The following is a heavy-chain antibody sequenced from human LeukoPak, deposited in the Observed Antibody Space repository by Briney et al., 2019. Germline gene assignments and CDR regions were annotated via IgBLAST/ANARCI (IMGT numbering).Heavy chain of an antibody. CDR1: GFAFSSYA. J-gene: IGHJ3*02. V-gene: IGHV3-23*01. CDR3: AKHQQQTTSRALRDAFDI. D-gene: IGHD6-13*01. CDR2: ISGSGGST. Sequence: GGSLRLSCAASGFAFSSYAMSWVRQAPGKGLEWVSAISGSGGSTYYADSVKGRFTISRDNSKNTLYLQMNSLRAEDTAVYYCAKHQQQTTSRALRDAFDIWGQGTMVTVSS.